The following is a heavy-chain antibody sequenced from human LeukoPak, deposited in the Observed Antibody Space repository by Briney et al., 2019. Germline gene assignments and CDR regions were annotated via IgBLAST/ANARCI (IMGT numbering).Heavy chain of an antibody. V-gene: IGHV3-30-3*01. D-gene: IGHD1-26*01. Sequence: GGSLRLSCAASGFTFSSYAMHWVRQAPGKGLEWVAVISYDGSNKYYADSVKGRFTISRDNANNTLYLQMNSLRAEDTALYYCAKGLGGSLPFDYWGQGTLVTVSS. CDR2: ISYDGSNK. CDR1: GFTFSSYA. J-gene: IGHJ4*02. CDR3: AKGLGGSLPFDY.